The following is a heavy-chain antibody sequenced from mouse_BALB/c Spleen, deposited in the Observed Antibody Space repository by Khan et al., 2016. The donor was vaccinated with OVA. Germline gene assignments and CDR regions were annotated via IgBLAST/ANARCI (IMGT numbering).Heavy chain of an antibody. J-gene: IGHJ3*01. V-gene: IGHV1S136*01. Sequence: EVELVESGPELVKPGASVKMSCKASGYTFTSYVMHWVKQKPGQGLEWIGYINPYNDGTKYNEKFKGKATLTSDKSSSTAYMELSSLTSEDSAVYYCARSSSLTTPPWFAYWGQGTLVTVSA. D-gene: IGHD1-1*01. CDR3: ARSSSLTTPPWFAY. CDR1: GYTFTSYV. CDR2: INPYNDGT.